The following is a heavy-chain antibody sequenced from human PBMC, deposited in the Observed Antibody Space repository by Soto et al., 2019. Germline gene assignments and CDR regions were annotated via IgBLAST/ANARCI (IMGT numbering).Heavy chain of an antibody. V-gene: IGHV4-30-4*01. D-gene: IGHD6-13*01. CDR2: IYYSGST. Sequence: QVQLQESGPGLVKPSQTLSLTCTVSGGSISSGDYYWSWIRQPPGKGLEWIGYIYYSGSTYYNPSLKSRVTISVETSKNQFSLKLSSVTAADTAVYYCARAEESAAGLFDWFDPWGQGTLVTVSS. CDR1: GGSISSGDYY. J-gene: IGHJ5*02. CDR3: ARAEESAAGLFDWFDP.